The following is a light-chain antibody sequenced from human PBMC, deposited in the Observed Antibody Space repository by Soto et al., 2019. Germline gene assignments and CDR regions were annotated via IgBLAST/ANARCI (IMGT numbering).Light chain of an antibody. CDR3: QQRSNWLWT. Sequence: EIVLTQSPATLSLSPGESATLSCRASQSFSSYLAWYQQKPGQAPSLLIYDASNRATGIPARFSGSGSGTDFTLTISCLEPEDFAVYYCQQRSNWLWTFGQGTKVEIK. CDR2: DAS. CDR1: QSFSSY. J-gene: IGKJ1*01. V-gene: IGKV3-11*01.